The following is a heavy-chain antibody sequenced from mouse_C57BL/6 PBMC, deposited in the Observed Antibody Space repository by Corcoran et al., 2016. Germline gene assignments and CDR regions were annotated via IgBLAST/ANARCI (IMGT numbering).Heavy chain of an antibody. CDR3: ASGVYYSGTFDY. CDR1: GYTFTDYY. J-gene: IGHJ2*01. D-gene: IGHD1-1*01. Sequence: EVQLQQSGPELVKPGASVKISCKASGYTFTDYYMNWVKQSHGKSLEWIGDINPNNGGTSYNQKFKGKATSTVDKSSSTAYMELRSLTSEDSAVYYCASGVYYSGTFDYWGQVTTLTVSS. V-gene: IGHV1-26*01. CDR2: INPNNGGT.